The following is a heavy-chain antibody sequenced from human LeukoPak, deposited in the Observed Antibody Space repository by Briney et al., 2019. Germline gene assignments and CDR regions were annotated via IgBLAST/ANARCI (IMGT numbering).Heavy chain of an antibody. V-gene: IGHV1-2*02. Sequence: ASVKVSCKASRYTFTGYYMHWVRQAPGQGLEWMGWINPNSGGTNYAQKFQGRVTMTRDTSISTAYMELSRLRSDDTAVYYCARPSSRRRDFDYWGQGTLVTVSS. CDR3: ARPSSRRRDFDY. CDR2: INPNSGGT. D-gene: IGHD3-10*01. CDR1: RYTFTGYY. J-gene: IGHJ4*02.